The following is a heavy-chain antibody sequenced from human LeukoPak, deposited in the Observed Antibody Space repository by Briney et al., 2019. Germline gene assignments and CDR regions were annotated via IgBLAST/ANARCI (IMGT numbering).Heavy chain of an antibody. V-gene: IGHV1-46*01. D-gene: IGHD6-13*01. J-gene: IGHJ4*02. CDR2: INPSGGT. CDR3: AREGVAGTGLDY. CDR1: GYTFSMYN. Sequence: GASVKVSCKASGYTFSMYNMHWVRQAPGQGLEWLGIINPSGGTSYAQKLQGRITITRDTSTSTLYMELSSLRSEDTAVYYCAREGVAGTGLDYWGQGTLVTVSS.